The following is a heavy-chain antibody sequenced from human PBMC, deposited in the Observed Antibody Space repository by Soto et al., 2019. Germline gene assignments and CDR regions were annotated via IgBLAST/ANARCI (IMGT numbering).Heavy chain of an antibody. CDR1: GFTFSSYA. CDR3: ASHPDYYDSSGYYEANY. Sequence: LRLSCAASGFTFSSYAMYWVRQAPGKGLEWVAVISYDGSNIHYADSAKGRFTISRDNSKNTLYLQMNSLRAEDTAVYYCASHPDYYDSSGYYEANYWGQGTLVTVSS. CDR2: ISYDGSNI. V-gene: IGHV3-30-3*01. J-gene: IGHJ4*02. D-gene: IGHD3-22*01.